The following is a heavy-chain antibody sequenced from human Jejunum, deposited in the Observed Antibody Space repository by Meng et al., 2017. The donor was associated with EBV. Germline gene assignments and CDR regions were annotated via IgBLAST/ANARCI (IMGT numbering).Heavy chain of an antibody. CDR1: GYTFTDYY. CDR2: VNPNSGVT. D-gene: IGHD5-18*01. Sequence: QVQLVQSGTEVKGSGASVKVSCKASGYTFTDYYLHWVRQAPGQGLEWMGRVNPNSGVTNYAEKFQGRVTMTRDTSISTSYMEVSRLTSDDTAVYYCARPISGYTYYFDYWGQGTLVTVSS. V-gene: IGHV1-2*06. CDR3: ARPISGYTYYFDY. J-gene: IGHJ4*02.